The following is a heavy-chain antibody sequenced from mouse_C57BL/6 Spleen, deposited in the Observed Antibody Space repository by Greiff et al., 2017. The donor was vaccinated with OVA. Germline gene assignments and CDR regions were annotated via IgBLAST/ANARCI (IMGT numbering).Heavy chain of an antibody. J-gene: IGHJ2*01. CDR3: AREGTVVHFDY. Sequence: EVQLQQSGPGLVKPSQSLSLTCSVPGYSITSGYYWNWIRQFPGNKLEWMGYISYDGSNNYNPSLKNRISITRDTSKNQFFLKLNSVTTEDTATYYCAREGTVVHFDYWGQGTTLTVSS. V-gene: IGHV3-6*01. CDR2: ISYDGSN. CDR1: GYSITSGYY. D-gene: IGHD1-1*01.